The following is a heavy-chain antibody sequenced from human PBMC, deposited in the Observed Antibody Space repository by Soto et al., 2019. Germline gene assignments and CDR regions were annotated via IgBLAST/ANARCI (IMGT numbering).Heavy chain of an antibody. CDR1: GFTFSNYA. V-gene: IGHV3-23*01. CDR2: ISASGGDS. J-gene: IGHJ4*02. D-gene: IGHD2-21*01. CDR3: ANRPRYFRFDY. Sequence: EVQLLESGGGLVQPGGSLRVSCVASGFTFSNYAMNWVRQAPGKGLEWVSGISASGGDSYYGDSVKGRFTISRDNSKNTVYLQMHSLTADDTAVYYCANRPRYFRFDYWGQGTLVTVSS.